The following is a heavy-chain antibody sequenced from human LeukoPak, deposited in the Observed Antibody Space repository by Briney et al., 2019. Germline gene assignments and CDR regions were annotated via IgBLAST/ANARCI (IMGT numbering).Heavy chain of an antibody. CDR3: ASHGAFYLAY. CDR2: IYHIGNT. D-gene: IGHD2/OR15-2a*01. CDR1: GGSISSNNW. J-gene: IGHJ4*02. Sequence: SETLSPTCAVSGGSISSNNWWSWVRQPPGKGLEWIGEIYHIGNTNYNPSLKSRVTISVDKSNSQFSLKLNSVTAADTAVYYCASHGAFYLAYWGQGTLVTVSS. V-gene: IGHV4-4*02.